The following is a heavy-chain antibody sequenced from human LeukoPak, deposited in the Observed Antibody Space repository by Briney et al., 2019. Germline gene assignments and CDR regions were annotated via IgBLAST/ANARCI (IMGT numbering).Heavy chain of an antibody. Sequence: GGSLRLSCAASGFTFSSYGMHWVRQAPGKGLEWVAFIRYDGSNKYYADSVKGRFTISRDNPKNTLYLQMNSLRAEDTAVYYCAKDFDFGVVIYYMDVWGKGTTVTVSS. CDR1: GFTFSSYG. D-gene: IGHD3-3*01. J-gene: IGHJ6*03. V-gene: IGHV3-30*02. CDR2: IRYDGSNK. CDR3: AKDFDFGVVIYYMDV.